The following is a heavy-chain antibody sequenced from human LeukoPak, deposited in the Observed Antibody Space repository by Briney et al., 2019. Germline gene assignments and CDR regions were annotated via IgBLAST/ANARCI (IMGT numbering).Heavy chain of an antibody. CDR3: GRDYYGMDV. J-gene: IGHJ6*02. CDR1: GXIFRSHT. CDR2: ISSTSGTT. V-gene: IGHV3-48*02. Sequence: PGGSLRLSCAASGXIFRSHTMNWVRQGPGKGLEWVSYISSTSGTTYYADSVKGRFTISRDNAKNSLYLQMNSLRDEDTAVYYCGRDYYGMDVWGQGTTVTVSS.